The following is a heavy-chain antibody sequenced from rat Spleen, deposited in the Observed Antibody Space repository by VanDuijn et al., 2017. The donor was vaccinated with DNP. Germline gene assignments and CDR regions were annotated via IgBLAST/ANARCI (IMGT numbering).Heavy chain of an antibody. D-gene: IGHD1-12*02. CDR2: IIYDGSRT. Sequence: EVQLVESGGGLVQPGRSLKLSCAASGFTFSDYNMAWVRQAPKKGLEWVATIIYDGSRTYYRDSVKGRFTISRDNAKSTLYLQMDSLRSEDTATYYCATHPLYDGTYYYAWFAYWGQGTLVTVSS. V-gene: IGHV5S10*01. CDR3: ATHPLYDGTYYYAWFAY. CDR1: GFTFSDYN. J-gene: IGHJ3*01.